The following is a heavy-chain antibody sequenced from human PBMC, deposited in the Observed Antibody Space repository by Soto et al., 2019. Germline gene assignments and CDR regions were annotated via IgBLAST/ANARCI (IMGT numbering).Heavy chain of an antibody. CDR2: IYHSGAT. J-gene: IGHJ4*01. V-gene: IGHV4-30-2*01. CDR3: AREMSYYFDS. CDR1: GDSISRDGSS. Sequence: QVQLQESGSGLVKPSQTLVLTCTVSGDSISRDGSSWSLLRPTPGKGLEWIGYIYHSGATYYNPSLKTQVNTSVDKSKNQFSLLLASVTAADTAVYYSAREMSYYFDSWGHGTLVTVSS.